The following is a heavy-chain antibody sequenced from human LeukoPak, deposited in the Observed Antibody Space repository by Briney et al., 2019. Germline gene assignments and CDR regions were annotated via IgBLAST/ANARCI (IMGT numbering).Heavy chain of an antibody. Sequence: GESLKISCKGSGYSFDSDWIAWVRQMPGKGLECMGIIYPRDSDTRYSPSFQGQVTISADKSISTTYLQWSGLKASDTAIYYCARLNDFWSGFLKFYFDHWGQGTLVTVSS. D-gene: IGHD3-3*01. J-gene: IGHJ4*02. CDR1: GYSFDSDW. CDR3: ARLNDFWSGFLKFYFDH. CDR2: IYPRDSDT. V-gene: IGHV5-51*01.